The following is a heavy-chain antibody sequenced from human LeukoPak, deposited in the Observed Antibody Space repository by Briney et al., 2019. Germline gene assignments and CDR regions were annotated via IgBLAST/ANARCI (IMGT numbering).Heavy chain of an antibody. CDR2: IIPILGIA. D-gene: IGHD3-10*01. CDR3: ARDTYGSGIGYYYYGMDV. CDR1: GGTFSSYA. J-gene: IGHJ6*02. V-gene: IGHV1-69*04. Sequence: ASVKVSCKASGGTFSSYAISWVRQAPGQGLEWMGRIIPILGIANYAQKFQGRVTITADKSTSTAYMELSSLRSEDTAMYYCARDTYGSGIGYYYYGMDVWGQGTTVTVSS.